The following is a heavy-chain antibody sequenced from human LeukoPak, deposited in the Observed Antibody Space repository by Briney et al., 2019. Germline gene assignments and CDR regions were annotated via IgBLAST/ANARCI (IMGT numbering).Heavy chain of an antibody. Sequence: GGSLRLSCTASGFTFSDYGMSWFRQAPGKGLEWVGFIRSKAYGGTTEYAASVKGRFTISRDDSQSVADLQMNNLKTADTAVYYCSRNGDHNPGDYWGQGTLVTVSS. D-gene: IGHD2-21*02. CDR1: GFTFSDYG. CDR2: IRSKAYGGTT. V-gene: IGHV3-49*03. J-gene: IGHJ4*02. CDR3: SRNGDHNPGDY.